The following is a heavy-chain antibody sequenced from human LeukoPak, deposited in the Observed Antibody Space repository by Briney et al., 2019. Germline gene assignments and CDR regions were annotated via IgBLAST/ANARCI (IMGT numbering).Heavy chain of an antibody. D-gene: IGHD2-15*01. CDR2: IYYSGST. Sequence: SETLSLTCTVSGGSISSGGYYWSWIRQHPGKGLEWIGYIYYSGSTYYNPSLKSRVTISVDTSKNQFSLKLSSVTAADTAVYYCARARTSSGGLDHWGQGTLVTVSS. V-gene: IGHV4-31*03. J-gene: IGHJ4*02. CDR3: ARARTSSGGLDH. CDR1: GGSISSGGYY.